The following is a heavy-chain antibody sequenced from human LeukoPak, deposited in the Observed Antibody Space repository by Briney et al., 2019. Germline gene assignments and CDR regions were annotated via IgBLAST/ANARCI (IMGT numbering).Heavy chain of an antibody. CDR2: IYDSGSA. V-gene: IGHV4-59*01. J-gene: IGHJ6*03. D-gene: IGHD3-3*01. CDR3: ARVLQNYYHMDV. CDR1: GGSFSGYY. Sequence: PSETLSLTCAVYGGSFSGYYWSWIRQPPGKGLEWIGFIYDSGSANYKSSLKSRVTMTVDTSKNQFSLKLNSVTAADTAVYFCARVLQNYYHMDVWGKGTTVTVSS.